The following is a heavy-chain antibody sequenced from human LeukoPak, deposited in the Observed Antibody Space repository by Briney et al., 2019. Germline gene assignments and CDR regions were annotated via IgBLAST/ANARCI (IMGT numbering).Heavy chain of an antibody. J-gene: IGHJ4*02. CDR1: GFRFSSYW. V-gene: IGHV3-7*01. CDR2: INTDGSTT. CDR3: ATDRGYLQFDY. Sequence: PGGSLRLSCAASGFRFSSYWMNWVRQGPGKGLEWLANINTDGSTTNYIDSVRGRFTISRDNAKNLLYLQLNSLRAEDTAVYYCATDRGYLQFDYWGQGTLVTVSS. D-gene: IGHD3-22*01.